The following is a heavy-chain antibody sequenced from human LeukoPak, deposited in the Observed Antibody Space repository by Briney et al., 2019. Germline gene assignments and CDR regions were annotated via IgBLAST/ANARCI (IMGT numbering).Heavy chain of an antibody. CDR2: IYPGGSET. V-gene: IGHV5-51*01. CDR1: GYNFSSYW. D-gene: IGHD5-24*01. Sequence: GESLKISCKGLGYNFSSYWNAWVRQGPGKGLEWMGIIYPGGSETRYDPSLQGQVTISADNYNSNAYLQWSSLRASDTAMYYCARASRDGYNQNFDHWGQGTLVTVSS. CDR3: ARASRDGYNQNFDH. J-gene: IGHJ4*02.